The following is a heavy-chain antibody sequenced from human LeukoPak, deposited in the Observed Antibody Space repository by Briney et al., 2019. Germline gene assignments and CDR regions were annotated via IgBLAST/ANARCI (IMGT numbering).Heavy chain of an antibody. Sequence: GASVKVSCKASGYTFTSYGISWVRQAPGQGLEWMGWISAYNGNTNYAQKLQGRVTMTTDTSTSTAYMELRSLRSDDTAVYYCARDLSGYSYGYYFDYWGQGTLVTVSS. V-gene: IGHV1-18*01. CDR3: ARDLSGYSYGYYFDY. D-gene: IGHD5-18*01. J-gene: IGHJ4*02. CDR2: ISAYNGNT. CDR1: GYTFTSYG.